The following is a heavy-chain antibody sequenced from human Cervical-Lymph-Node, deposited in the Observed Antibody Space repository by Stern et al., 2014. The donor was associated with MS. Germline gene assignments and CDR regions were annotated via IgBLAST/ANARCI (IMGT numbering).Heavy chain of an antibody. V-gene: IGHV3-53*01. CDR1: GSIVTTNY. J-gene: IGHJ6*02. D-gene: IGHD1-1*01. Sequence: EVQLVEAGGGLIQPGGSLRLSCAASGSIVTTNYMSWVRQAPGKRLESVSLIYSGDITYYADSVKGRFTISRDNSNNTLYLQMNSLRVEDTAVYYCARGGGGNYYYYGMDVWGQGTTVTVSS. CDR3: ARGGGGNYYYYGMDV. CDR2: IYSGDIT.